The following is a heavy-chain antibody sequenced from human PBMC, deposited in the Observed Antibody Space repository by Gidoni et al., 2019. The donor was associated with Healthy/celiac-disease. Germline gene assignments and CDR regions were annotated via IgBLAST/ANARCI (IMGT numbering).Heavy chain of an antibody. CDR3: ARVAPYIVVVPAASYYYYYMDV. CDR2: IKHSGIT. D-gene: IGHD2-2*01. Sequence: QVQLQQWGAGLLKPSETLSLTCAVYGGSFSGYYLRWLRQPPGQGLEWIGEIKHSGITNYNPSHKSRATISVETSKNQFSLKLSSVTAADTAVYYCARVAPYIVVVPAASYYYYYMDVWGKGTTVTVSS. CDR1: GGSFSGYY. J-gene: IGHJ6*03. V-gene: IGHV4-34*01.